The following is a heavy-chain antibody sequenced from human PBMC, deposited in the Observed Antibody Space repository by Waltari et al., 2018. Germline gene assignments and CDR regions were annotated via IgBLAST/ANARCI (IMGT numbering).Heavy chain of an antibody. Sequence: QVQLFQSGPEVKDPGASVRISCKASGYTFTDYFVHWVRQAPGQGLAWVGWISPKSGGTRYAQQFQGRVTMSRDTSFTTAYMEVSSLTSDDTAVYYCVRDLDTRWTFDFWGQGTLVTVSS. V-gene: IGHV1-2*02. J-gene: IGHJ4*02. CDR3: VRDLDTRWTFDF. CDR1: GYTFTDYF. D-gene: IGHD1-1*01. CDR2: ISPKSGGT.